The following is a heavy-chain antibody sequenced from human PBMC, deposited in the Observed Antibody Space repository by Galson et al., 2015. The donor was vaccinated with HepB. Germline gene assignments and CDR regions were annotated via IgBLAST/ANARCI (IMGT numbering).Heavy chain of an antibody. CDR2: ISSSSSYT. V-gene: IGHV3-11*05. CDR1: GFTFSDYY. J-gene: IGHJ4*02. Sequence: SLRLSCAASGFTFSDYYMSWIRQAPGKGLEWVSYISSSSSYTNYADSVKGRFTISRDNAKNSLYLQMNSLRAEDTAVYYCARDAASGSSGYYLDYWGQGTLVTVSS. CDR3: ARDAASGSSGYYLDY. D-gene: IGHD3-22*01.